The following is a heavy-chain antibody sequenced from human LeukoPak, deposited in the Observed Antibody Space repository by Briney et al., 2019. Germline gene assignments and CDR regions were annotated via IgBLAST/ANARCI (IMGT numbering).Heavy chain of an antibody. D-gene: IGHD1-7*01. Sequence: GGSPRLSCAASGFTVTSNFVSWVRQAPGKGLEWVSVIYSGGSTYYADSVKGRLTISRDNSKNTLYLQMNSLRAEDTAVYYCARCKDWNYRYFDYWGQGTLVTVSS. CDR3: ARCKDWNYRYFDY. J-gene: IGHJ4*02. CDR2: IYSGGST. V-gene: IGHV3-53*01. CDR1: GFTVTSNF.